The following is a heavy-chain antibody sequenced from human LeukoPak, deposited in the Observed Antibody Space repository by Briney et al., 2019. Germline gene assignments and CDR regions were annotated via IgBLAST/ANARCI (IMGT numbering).Heavy chain of an antibody. D-gene: IGHD6-13*01. CDR3: ARHFERVRNSWYHDY. J-gene: IGHJ4*02. V-gene: IGHV4-39*01. Sequence: SETLSLTCTVSGGSISSSSYYWGWIRQPPGKGLEWIGRIYYSGSTYYNPSLKSRVTISVDTSKTQFSLKLNSVTAADTAVYYCARHFERVRNSWYHDYWGQGTLVTVSS. CDR1: GGSISSSSYY. CDR2: IYYSGST.